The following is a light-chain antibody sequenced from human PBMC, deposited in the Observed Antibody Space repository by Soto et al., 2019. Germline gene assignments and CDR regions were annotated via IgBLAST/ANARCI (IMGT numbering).Light chain of an antibody. CDR3: YSTDSSGNHSV. CDR2: EDT. J-gene: IGLJ1*01. Sequence: SYELTQPPSLSVSPRLTAGITCYGDALPKKYAPWHQQESGQAPVLVIYEDTKRPSGIPERFTGSSSGTMATLTISGAQVEDEGDYYCYSTDSSGNHSVFVTGTKLTVL. CDR1: ALPKKY. V-gene: IGLV3-10*01.